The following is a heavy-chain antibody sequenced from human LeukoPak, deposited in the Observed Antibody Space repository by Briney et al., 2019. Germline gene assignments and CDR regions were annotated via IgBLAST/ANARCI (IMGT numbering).Heavy chain of an antibody. J-gene: IGHJ3*02. Sequence: PSETLSLTCTLSGGSIDTATLFWGWIRQPPGKGLEYIGSIFYIGSTYYNPSLRGRVTMSVDTSKNQFSLKLSSVTAADTAVYYCARDYYDSSGYYYDDAFDIWGQGTMVTVSS. V-gene: IGHV4-39*07. CDR1: GGSIDTATLF. CDR3: ARDYYDSSGYYYDDAFDI. D-gene: IGHD3-22*01. CDR2: IFYIGST.